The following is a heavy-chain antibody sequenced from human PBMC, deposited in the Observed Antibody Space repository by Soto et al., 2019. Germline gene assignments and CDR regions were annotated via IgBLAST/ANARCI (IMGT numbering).Heavy chain of an antibody. V-gene: IGHV4-39*01. CDR1: GGSISSSTYY. D-gene: IGHD3-10*01. J-gene: IGHJ6*02. CDR3: ARHGISMVRGVSYYYYGMDV. Sequence: SETLSLTCTVSGGSISSSTYYSGWMRQPPGKGLEWIASFFIGGNTYYNPSLKSRVTISVDTSKNQFSLKLTSVTAADTAVYYCARHGISMVRGVSYYYYGMDVWGQGTTVTVSS. CDR2: FFIGGNT.